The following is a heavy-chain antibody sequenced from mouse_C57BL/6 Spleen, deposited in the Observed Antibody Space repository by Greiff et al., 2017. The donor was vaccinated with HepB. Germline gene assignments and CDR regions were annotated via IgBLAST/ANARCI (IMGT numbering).Heavy chain of an antibody. CDR2: IDPEDGDT. CDR1: GFNIKDYY. V-gene: IGHV14-1*01. Sequence: VQLKQSGAELVRPGASVKLSCTASGFNIKDYYMHWVKQRPEQGLEWIGRIDPEDGDTEYAPKFQGKATMTADTSSNTAYLQLSSLTSEDTAVYYCTTTFITTVDYAMDYWGQGTSVTVSS. J-gene: IGHJ4*01. D-gene: IGHD1-1*01. CDR3: TTTFITTVDYAMDY.